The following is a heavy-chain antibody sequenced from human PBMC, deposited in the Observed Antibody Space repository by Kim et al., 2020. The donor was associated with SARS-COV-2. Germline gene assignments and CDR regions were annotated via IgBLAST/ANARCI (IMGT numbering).Heavy chain of an antibody. CDR3: ARDYRGNDYYYYFGLDV. V-gene: IGHV3-21*04. CDR1: GFTFSSYC. Sequence: GGSLRLSCAASGFTFSSYCMSWVRQAPGKGLEWVSSISSSSSYINYADSVKGRFTISRDNAKNSLYLQMNSLRAEDTAVYYCARDYRGNDYYYYFGLDV. J-gene: IGHJ6*01. D-gene: IGHD5-12*01. CDR2: ISSSSSYI.